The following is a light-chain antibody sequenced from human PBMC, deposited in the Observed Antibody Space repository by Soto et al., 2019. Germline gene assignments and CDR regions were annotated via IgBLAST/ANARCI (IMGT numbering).Light chain of an antibody. CDR3: CSYAGANWV. CDR2: EGN. Sequence: QSVLTQPASVSGSPGQSITVSCTGTSRDVGNYNLVSWYQQHPGKAPKLIIYEGNKRPSGVSNRFSGSKSGNTASLTISGLQAEDEADYSCCSYAGANWVFGGGTKVTVL. CDR1: SRDVGNYNL. V-gene: IGLV2-23*01. J-gene: IGLJ3*02.